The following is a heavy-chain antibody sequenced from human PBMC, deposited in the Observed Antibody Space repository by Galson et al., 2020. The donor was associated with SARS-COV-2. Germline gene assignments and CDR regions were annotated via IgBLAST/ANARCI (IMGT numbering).Heavy chain of an antibody. CDR3: ATSIVVVPAAMPNYYYYYGMDV. CDR1: GYTLTELS. Sequence: ASVKVSCKVSGYTLTELSMHWVRQAPGKGLEWMGGFDPEDGETIYAQKFQGRVTMTEDTSTDTAYMELSSLRSEDTAVYYCATSIVVVPAAMPNYYYYYGMDVWGQGTTVTVSS. J-gene: IGHJ6*02. V-gene: IGHV1-24*01. D-gene: IGHD2-2*01. CDR2: FDPEDGET.